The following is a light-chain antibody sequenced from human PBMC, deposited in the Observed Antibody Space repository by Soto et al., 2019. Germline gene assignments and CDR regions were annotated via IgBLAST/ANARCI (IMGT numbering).Light chain of an antibody. J-gene: IGKJ3*01. V-gene: IGKV1-39*01. CDR2: TTS. Sequence: DIEMTQSPSSLSASVGDRVTITCRASQTIWSDLNWYQQKPGKAPKLLIYTTSTLQSGVPSRFSGSGSGTDFTLTISTLQPEDVATYYCQQSYNTPLTFGPGTNVDV. CDR1: QTIWSD. CDR3: QQSYNTPLT.